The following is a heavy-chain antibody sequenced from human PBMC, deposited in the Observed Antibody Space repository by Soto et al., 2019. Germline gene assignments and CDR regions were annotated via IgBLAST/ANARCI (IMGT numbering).Heavy chain of an antibody. J-gene: IGHJ4*02. CDR2: ISSSSSYI. CDR1: GFTFSSYS. CDR3: AKEAGELSTRSFDY. Sequence: EVQLVESGGGLVKPGGSLRLSSAASGFTFSSYSMNWVRQAPGKGLEWVSSISSSSSYIYYADSVKGRFTISRDNAKNSLYLQMNSLRAEDTAVYYCAKEAGELSTRSFDYWGQGTLVTVSS. D-gene: IGHD3-16*02. V-gene: IGHV3-21*01.